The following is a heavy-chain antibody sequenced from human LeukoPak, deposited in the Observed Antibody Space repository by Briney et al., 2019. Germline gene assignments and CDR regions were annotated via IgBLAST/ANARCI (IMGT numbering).Heavy chain of an antibody. CDR2: INPNGGST. J-gene: IGHJ3*01. Sequence: ASVKVSCKASGYIFTSYYMHWVRQAPGQGLEWMGIINPNGGSTDYAQQFQGRVTMTRDTSTSTVYLELNSLRSEDTAVYFCARSEEGRFYDSAGYCEPFDLWGQGIMVIVSS. D-gene: IGHD2-15*01. CDR1: GYIFTSYY. CDR3: ARSEEGRFYDSAGYCEPFDL. V-gene: IGHV1-46*01.